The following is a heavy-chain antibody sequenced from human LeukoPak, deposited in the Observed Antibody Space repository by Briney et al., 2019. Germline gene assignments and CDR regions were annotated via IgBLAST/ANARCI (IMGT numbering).Heavy chain of an antibody. CDR1: GFTFSSYW. Sequence: PEGSLRLSCAASGFTFSSYWMSWVRQAPRKGLEWVANIKQDGSEKYYVDSVKGRFTISRGNAMNSLYLQMNSLRAEDTAVYYCARGLFWSGYCSDYWGQGTLVTVSS. J-gene: IGHJ4*02. D-gene: IGHD3-3*01. V-gene: IGHV3-7*01. CDR3: ARGLFWSGYCSDY. CDR2: IKQDGSEK.